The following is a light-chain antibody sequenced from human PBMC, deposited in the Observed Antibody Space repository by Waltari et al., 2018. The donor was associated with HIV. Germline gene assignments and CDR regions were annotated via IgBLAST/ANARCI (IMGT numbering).Light chain of an antibody. CDR2: KAS. CDR1: LSISTW. Sequence: DIQMTQSPSTLSASVGDRVTITCRASLSISTWLAWYQQKPGKAPKVLIYKASTLEFGAPSSFSGSGSGTEFTLTISSLHPDDFATYYCQQYHSYPYTFGQGTHLEIK. J-gene: IGKJ2*01. V-gene: IGKV1-5*03. CDR3: QQYHSYPYT.